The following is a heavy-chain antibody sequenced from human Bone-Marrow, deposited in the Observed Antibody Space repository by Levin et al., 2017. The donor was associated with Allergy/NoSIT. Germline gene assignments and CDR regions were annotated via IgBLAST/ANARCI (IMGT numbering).Heavy chain of an antibody. Sequence: LAGGSLRLSCAASGFTFSSYGMHWVRRAPGKGLEWVAVIYYDGNNKYYADSVKGRFTISRDNSKSTLSLQMTSLRVEDTAVYYCARDFGGGWNNCFDFWGQGTLLTVSS. CDR3: ARDFGGGWNNCFDF. CDR2: IYYDGNNK. V-gene: IGHV3-33*01. J-gene: IGHJ4*02. D-gene: IGHD1/OR15-1a*01. CDR1: GFTFSSYG.